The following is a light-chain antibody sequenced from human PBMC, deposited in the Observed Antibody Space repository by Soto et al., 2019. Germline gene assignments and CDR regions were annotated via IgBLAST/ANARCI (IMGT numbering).Light chain of an antibody. V-gene: IGKV1-27*01. CDR3: QQSYSTPRT. CDR2: AAS. CDR1: QGIYNY. J-gene: IGKJ3*01. Sequence: DTQMTQSPSSLSASVGDRVTITCRASQGIYNYLAWYQQKPGKVPKILIYAASSLVSGVPSRFSGSGSGTDFTLTISSLQPEDVATYYCQQSYSTPRTFGPGTKVDIK.